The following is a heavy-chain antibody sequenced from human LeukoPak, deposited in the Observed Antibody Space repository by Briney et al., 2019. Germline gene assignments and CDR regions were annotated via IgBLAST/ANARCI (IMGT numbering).Heavy chain of an antibody. Sequence: PGRSLRLSCAASGFTFSSYAMHWVRQAPGKGLEWVAVISYDGSNKYYADSVKGRLTISRDNSKNTLYLQMNSLRAEDTAVYYCARARALINAFDYWGQGTLVTVSS. J-gene: IGHJ4*02. CDR3: ARARALINAFDY. CDR1: GFTFSSYA. V-gene: IGHV3-30*04. CDR2: ISYDGSNK. D-gene: IGHD3-22*01.